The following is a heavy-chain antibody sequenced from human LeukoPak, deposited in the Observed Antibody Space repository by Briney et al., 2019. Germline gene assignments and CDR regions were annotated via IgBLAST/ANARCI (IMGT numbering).Heavy chain of an antibody. CDR3: GSLGVVPAAIRSWFDP. CDR2: ISSSGSTI. D-gene: IGHD2-2*02. CDR1: GFTFSSYE. Sequence: PGGSLTLSCPASGFTFSSYEMNWVRQAPGKGLEWVSYISSSGSTIYYADSVKGRFTISRDNAKNSLYLQMNSLRAEDTAVYYCGSLGVVPAAIRSWFDPWGQGTLVSVSS. V-gene: IGHV3-48*03. J-gene: IGHJ5*02.